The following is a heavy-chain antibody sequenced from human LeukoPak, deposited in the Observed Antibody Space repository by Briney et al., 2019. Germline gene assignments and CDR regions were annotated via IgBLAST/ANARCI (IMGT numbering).Heavy chain of an antibody. CDR3: ARDRGRFGDWDTNWYFDL. D-gene: IGHD3-10*01. Sequence: SETLSLTCAVYGGSFSGYYWSWIRQPPGKGLEWIGEINHSGSTNYNPSLKSRVTISVDTSKNQFSLKLSSVTAADTAVYYCARDRGRFGDWDTNWYFDLWGRGTLVTVSS. CDR1: GGSFSGYY. V-gene: IGHV4-34*01. CDR2: INHSGST. J-gene: IGHJ2*01.